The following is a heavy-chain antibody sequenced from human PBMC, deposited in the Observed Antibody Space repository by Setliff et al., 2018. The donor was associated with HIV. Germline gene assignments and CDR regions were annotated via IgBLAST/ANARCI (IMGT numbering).Heavy chain of an antibody. CDR1: GYTFTSYG. CDR2: ISAYNGNT. V-gene: IGHV1-18*01. J-gene: IGHJ4*02. D-gene: IGHD3-10*01. CDR3: ARDASFGVFDY. Sequence: ASVKVSCKASGYTFTSYGISWVRQAPGQGLEWVGWISAYNGNTNYAQKLQGRVTMTTDTSTSTAYMELRSLSSDDTAVYYCARDASFGVFDYWGQGTLVTVSS.